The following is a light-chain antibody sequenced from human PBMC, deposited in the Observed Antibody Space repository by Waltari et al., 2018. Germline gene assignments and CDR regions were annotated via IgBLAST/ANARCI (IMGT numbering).Light chain of an antibody. CDR2: LGS. J-gene: IGKJ1*01. Sequence: DIVMTQSPLSLPVTPGEPASISCSSSQSLLHRNGYNFLDWYLQKPGQSPRLLIYLGSNRASGVPDRFSGSGSGTDFTLKISRVEAEDVGVYYCMQALQTPWTFGQGTKVEIK. V-gene: IGKV2-28*01. CDR1: QSLLHRNGYNF. CDR3: MQALQTPWT.